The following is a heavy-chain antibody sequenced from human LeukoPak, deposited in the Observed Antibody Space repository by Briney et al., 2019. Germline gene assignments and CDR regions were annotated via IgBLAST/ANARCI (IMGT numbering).Heavy chain of an antibody. CDR1: GFTFSSYG. J-gene: IGHJ4*02. CDR3: AKDGEDYGGNTIDY. V-gene: IGHV3-33*06. Sequence: GRSLRLSCAASGFTFSSYGMHWVRQAPGKGLEWVAVIWYDGSNKYSADSVKGRFTISRDNSKNTLYLQMSSLRAEDSAVYYCAKDGEDYGGNTIDYWGRGTLVTVSS. D-gene: IGHD4-23*01. CDR2: IWYDGSNK.